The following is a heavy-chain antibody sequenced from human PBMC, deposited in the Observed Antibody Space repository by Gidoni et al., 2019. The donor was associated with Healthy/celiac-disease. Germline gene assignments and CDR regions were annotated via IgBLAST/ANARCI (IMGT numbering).Heavy chain of an antibody. Sequence: SNAWMNWVRQAPGKGLEWVGRIKSKTDGGTTDYAAPVKGRFTISRDDSKNTLYLQMNSLKTEYTAVYYCNAGGVVIIPDYYYGMDVWGKGTTVTVSS. CDR1: SNAW. CDR3: NAGGVVIIPDYYYGMDV. D-gene: IGHD3-3*01. J-gene: IGHJ6*04. V-gene: IGHV3-15*07. CDR2: IKSKTDGGTT.